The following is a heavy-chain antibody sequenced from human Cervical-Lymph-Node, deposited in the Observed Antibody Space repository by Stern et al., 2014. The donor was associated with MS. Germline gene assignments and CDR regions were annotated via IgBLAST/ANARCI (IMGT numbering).Heavy chain of an antibody. CDR3: ARTWLENTFDR. D-gene: IGHD5-12*01. Sequence: EVQLVESGGGLVQLGGSLRLSCDTSGFPFSTYGMSWVRQAPGKVLEWGAFVSSCADTTHYADSVEGRFPISRDKAGSSLYLQMNSLRDEDTAIYYCARTWLENTFDRWGQGTLVTVSS. J-gene: IGHJ4*02. CDR1: GFPFSTYG. V-gene: IGHV3-48*02. CDR2: VSSCADTT.